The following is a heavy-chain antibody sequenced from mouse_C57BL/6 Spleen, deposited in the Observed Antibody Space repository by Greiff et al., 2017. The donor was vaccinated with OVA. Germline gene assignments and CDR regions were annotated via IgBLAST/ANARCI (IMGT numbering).Heavy chain of an antibody. V-gene: IGHV1-82*01. D-gene: IGHD3-2*02. CDR1: GYAFSSSW. J-gene: IGHJ3*01. CDR3: ASLGTAQAWFAY. CDR2: IYPGDGDT. Sequence: QVQLQQSGPELVKPGASVKISCKASGYAFSSSWMNWVKQRPGKGLEWIGRIYPGDGDTNYNGKFKGKATLTADKSSSTAYMQLSSLTSEDSAVYFCASLGTAQAWFAYWGQGTLVTVSA.